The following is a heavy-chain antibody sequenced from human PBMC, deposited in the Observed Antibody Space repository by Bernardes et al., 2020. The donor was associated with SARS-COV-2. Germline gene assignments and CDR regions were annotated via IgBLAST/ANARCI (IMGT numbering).Heavy chain of an antibody. CDR1: GYTFTGYY. J-gene: IGHJ5*02. Sequence: ASVKVSCKASGYTFTGYYMHWVRQAPGQGLEWMGWINPNSGGTNYAQKFQGRVTMTRDTSISTAYMELSRLRSDDTAVYYCAVHIEYSSSWNWFDPWGQGTLVTVSS. V-gene: IGHV1-2*02. CDR2: INPNSGGT. CDR3: AVHIEYSSSWNWFDP. D-gene: IGHD6-6*01.